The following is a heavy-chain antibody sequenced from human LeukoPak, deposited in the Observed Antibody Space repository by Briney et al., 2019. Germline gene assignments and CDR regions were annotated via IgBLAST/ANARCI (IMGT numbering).Heavy chain of an antibody. D-gene: IGHD2-15*01. J-gene: IGHJ5*02. Sequence: PSETLSLTCTVSGGSISSYYWSWIRQPAGKGLESIGRIFTSGSTNYNPSLKSRVTMSVDTSKNQFSLKLTSVTAADTAVYYCAREGCSGGSCYFDPWGQGTLVTVSS. V-gene: IGHV4-4*07. CDR1: GGSISSYY. CDR3: AREGCSGGSCYFDP. CDR2: IFTSGST.